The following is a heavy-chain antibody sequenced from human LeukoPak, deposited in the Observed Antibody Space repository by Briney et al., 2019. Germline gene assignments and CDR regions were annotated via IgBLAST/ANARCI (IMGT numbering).Heavy chain of an antibody. J-gene: IGHJ4*02. CDR1: GFTSSSYA. CDR2: ISGSGGST. CDR3: AKETYIVVVVAATN. Sequence: GGSLRLSCAASGFTSSSYAMSWVRQAPGKGLEWVSAISGSGGSTYYADSVKGRFTISRDNSKNTLYLQMNSLRAEDTAVYYCAKETYIVVVVAATNWGQGTLVTVSS. V-gene: IGHV3-23*01. D-gene: IGHD2-15*01.